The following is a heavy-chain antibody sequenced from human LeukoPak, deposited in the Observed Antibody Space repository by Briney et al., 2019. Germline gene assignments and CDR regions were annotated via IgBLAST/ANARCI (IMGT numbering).Heavy chain of an antibody. CDR1: GYTFTDYY. D-gene: IGHD5-18*01. Sequence: ASVKVSCKASGYTFTDYYMHWVRQAPGQGLEWMGWINPNSGGTNYAQKFQGRVTMTRDTSISTAYMELSRLRSEDTAVYYCARDLQLAHYYYMDVWGKGTTVTVSS. V-gene: IGHV1-2*02. CDR3: ARDLQLAHYYYMDV. CDR2: INPNSGGT. J-gene: IGHJ6*03.